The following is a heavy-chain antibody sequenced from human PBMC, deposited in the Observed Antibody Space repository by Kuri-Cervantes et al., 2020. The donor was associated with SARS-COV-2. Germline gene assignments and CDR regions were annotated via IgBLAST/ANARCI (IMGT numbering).Heavy chain of an antibody. Sequence: GGSLRLSCAASGFTFDDYAMHWVRQAPGKGLEWVSGISWSSGGIGYADSVKGRFTISRDNAKNSLYLQMNSLRAEDMALYYCAKDGIVVVPAAKEGYYYYYMDVWGKGTTVTVSS. CDR1: GFTFDDYA. J-gene: IGHJ6*03. CDR2: ISWSSGGI. CDR3: AKDGIVVVPAAKEGYYYYYMDV. D-gene: IGHD2-2*01. V-gene: IGHV3-9*03.